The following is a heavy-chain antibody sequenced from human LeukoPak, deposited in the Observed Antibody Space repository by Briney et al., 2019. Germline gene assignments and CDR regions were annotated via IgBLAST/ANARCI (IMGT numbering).Heavy chain of an antibody. CDR1: GGTLSTHA. V-gene: IGHV1-69*05. CDR2: SILISPTA. Sequence: SVKVSCKASGGTLSTHAVSWVRQAPGQGLEWMGGSILISPTANYAQKFQDRVTITMDQYTTYMELSSLRSDDTAVYYCATGRVSDTTLVSWFDTWGQGTLVTVSS. CDR3: ATGRVSDTTLVSWFDT. J-gene: IGHJ5*02. D-gene: IGHD5-18*01.